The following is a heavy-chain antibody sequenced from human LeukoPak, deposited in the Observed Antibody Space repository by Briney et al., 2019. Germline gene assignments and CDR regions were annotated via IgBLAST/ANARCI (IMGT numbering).Heavy chain of an antibody. J-gene: IGHJ6*04. V-gene: IGHV3-43D*03. CDR3: AREEMAASSGIRSDV. CDR2: ITWDGGST. D-gene: IGHD6-13*01. Sequence: GGSLRLSCVGSGFTFGEYGMHWVRQVPGKGLEWVSHITWDGGSTYYAGSVKGRFTISRDNAKNSLYLQMNSLRAEDTAVYYCAREEMAASSGIRSDVWGKGTTVTVSS. CDR1: GFTFGEYG.